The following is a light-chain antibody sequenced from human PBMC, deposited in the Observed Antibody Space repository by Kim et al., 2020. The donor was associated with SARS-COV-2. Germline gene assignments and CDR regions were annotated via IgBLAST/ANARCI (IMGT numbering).Light chain of an antibody. CDR3: NSRDSSGNHLV. V-gene: IGLV3-19*01. Sequence: SSELTQDPAVSVALGQTVRITCQGDSLRSYYASWYQQKPGQAPVLVIYGKNNRPSGIPDRFSGYSSGNTAYLTITGAQAEDEADYYCNSRDSSGNHLVFGGGTQKTVL. CDR2: GKN. J-gene: IGLJ2*01. CDR1: SLRSYY.